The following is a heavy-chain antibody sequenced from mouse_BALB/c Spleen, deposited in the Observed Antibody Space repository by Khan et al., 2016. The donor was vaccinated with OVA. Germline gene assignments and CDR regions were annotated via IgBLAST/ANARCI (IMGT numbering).Heavy chain of an antibody. D-gene: IGHD2-1*01. CDR2: ISSGGTYT. CDR3: KRGEGYYDNPYAVDF. CDR1: GFTFSSYT. J-gene: IGHJ4*01. V-gene: IGHV5-6-4*01. Sequence: EVELVESGGGLVKPGGSLKLSCAASGFTFSSYTMSWVRQTPEKRLEWVATISSGGTYTYYGDSVEGRFTLSRDNAKNTLNLEMTRLKSYDTTNYYLKRGEGYYDNPYAVDFWGQGTSVTVSS.